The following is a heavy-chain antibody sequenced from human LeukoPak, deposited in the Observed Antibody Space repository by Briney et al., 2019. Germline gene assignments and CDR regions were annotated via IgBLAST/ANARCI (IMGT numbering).Heavy chain of an antibody. D-gene: IGHD1-26*01. CDR2: IIPIFGTA. CDR1: GGTFSSYA. CDR3: ARVGGSYSYYFDY. J-gene: IGHJ4*02. Sequence: ASVKVSCKASGGTFSSYAISWVRQAPGQGLEWMGGIIPIFGTANYAQKFQGRVTITADKSTSPAYLELSGLRSEDTAVYYCARVGGSYSYYFDYWGQGTLVTVSS. V-gene: IGHV1-69*06.